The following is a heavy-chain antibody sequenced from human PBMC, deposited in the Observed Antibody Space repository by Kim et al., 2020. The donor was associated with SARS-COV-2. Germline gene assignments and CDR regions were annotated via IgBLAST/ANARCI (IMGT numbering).Heavy chain of an antibody. CDR2: IYYSGST. J-gene: IGHJ3*02. V-gene: IGHV4-31*03. D-gene: IGHD3-3*01. CDR1: GGSISSGGYY. CDR3: AREMGGITICGVGTLSAFEI. Sequence: SETLSLTCTVSGGSISSGGYYWSWIRQHPGKGLEWIGYIYYSGSTYYNPSLKSRVTISVDTSKNQFSLKLSSVTAADTAVYYCAREMGGITICGVGTLSAFEIWGQGTMVTVSS.